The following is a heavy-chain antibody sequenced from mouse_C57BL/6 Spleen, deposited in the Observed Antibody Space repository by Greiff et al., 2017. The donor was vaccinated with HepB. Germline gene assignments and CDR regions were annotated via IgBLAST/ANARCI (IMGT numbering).Heavy chain of an antibody. CDR2: IRNKANGYTT. CDR3: ARSLYDGYWYFDV. J-gene: IGHJ1*03. CDR1: GFTFTDYY. V-gene: IGHV7-3*01. D-gene: IGHD2-3*01. Sequence: EVQVVESGGGLVQPGGSLSLSCAASGFTFTDYYMSWVRQPPGKALEWLGFIRNKANGYTTEYSASVKGRFTISRDNSQSILYLQMNALRAEDSATYYCARSLYDGYWYFDVWGTGTTVTVSS.